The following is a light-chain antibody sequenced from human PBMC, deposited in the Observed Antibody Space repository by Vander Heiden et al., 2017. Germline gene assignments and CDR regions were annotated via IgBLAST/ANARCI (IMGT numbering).Light chain of an antibody. Sequence: SSELPQPPSVSVSPGQTARITCFGDALSKQYSYWYQQKPGQAHVLVIYKDSERTAGIPGRFSGSSSGTTVTVTISGGKAEEEADYYGQSVDSSGTYLFGGGTKRTVL. CDR1: ALSKQY. CDR3: QSVDSSGTYL. CDR2: KDS. J-gene: IGLJ2*01. V-gene: IGLV3-25*02.